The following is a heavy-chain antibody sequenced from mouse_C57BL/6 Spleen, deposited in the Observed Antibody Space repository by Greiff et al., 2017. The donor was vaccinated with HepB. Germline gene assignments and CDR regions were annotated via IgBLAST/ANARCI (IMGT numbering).Heavy chain of an antibody. D-gene: IGHD3-3*01. V-gene: IGHV1-22*01. Sequence: EVQGVESGPELVKPGASVKMSCKASGYTFTDYNMHWVKQSHGKSLEWIGYINPNNGGTSYNQKFKGKATLTVNKSSSTAYMELRSLTSEDSAVYYCARKGRGGTFYAMDYWGQGTSVTVSS. CDR1: GYTFTDYN. CDR3: ARKGRGGTFYAMDY. J-gene: IGHJ4*01. CDR2: INPNNGGT.